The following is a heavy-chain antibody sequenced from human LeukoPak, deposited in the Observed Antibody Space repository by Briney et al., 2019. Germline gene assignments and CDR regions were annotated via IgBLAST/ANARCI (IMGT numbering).Heavy chain of an antibody. V-gene: IGHV4-38-2*02. J-gene: IGHJ4*02. CDR1: GYSISSGYY. D-gene: IGHD5-18*01. CDR2: IYHSGST. CDR3: ATGGYSYGSLFDY. Sequence: PSEALSLTCTVSGYSISSGYYWGWIRQPPGKGLEWIGSIYHSGSTYYNPSLKSRVTISVDTSKNQFSLKLSSVTAADTAVYYCATGGYSYGSLFDYWGQGTLVTVSS.